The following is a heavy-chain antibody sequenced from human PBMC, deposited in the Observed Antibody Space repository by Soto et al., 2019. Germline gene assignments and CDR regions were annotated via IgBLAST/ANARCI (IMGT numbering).Heavy chain of an antibody. J-gene: IGHJ5*02. CDR2: INPSGGST. CDR1: GYTFTSYY. CDR3: AREPIELERKGWDINWFYP. V-gene: IGHV1-46*01. Sequence: ASVKVSCKASGYTFTSYYMHWVRQAPGQGLEWMGIINPSGGSTSYAQKFQGRVTMTRDASTSTVYMELSSLRSEDTAVYYCAREPIELERKGWDINWFYPWGQGTLVTVSS. D-gene: IGHD1-1*01.